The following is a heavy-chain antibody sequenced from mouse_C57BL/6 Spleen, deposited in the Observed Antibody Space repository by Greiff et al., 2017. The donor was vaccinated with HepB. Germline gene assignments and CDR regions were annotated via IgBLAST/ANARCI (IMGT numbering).Heavy chain of an antibody. J-gene: IGHJ2*01. CDR3: ARRYDSYFDY. V-gene: IGHV1-81*01. CDR1: GYTFTSYG. CDR2: IYPRSGNT. Sequence: VKLMESGAELARPGASVKLSCKASGYTFTSYGISWVKQRTGQGLEWIGEIYPRSGNTYYNEKFKGKATLTADKSSSTAYMELRSLTSEDSAVYFCARRYDSYFDYWGQGTTLTVSS. D-gene: IGHD2-4*01.